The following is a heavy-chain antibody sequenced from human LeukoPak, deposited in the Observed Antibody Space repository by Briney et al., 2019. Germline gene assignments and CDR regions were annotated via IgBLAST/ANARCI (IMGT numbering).Heavy chain of an antibody. J-gene: IGHJ4*02. CDR3: ARDSRPIFEWQQPGGDY. D-gene: IGHD3-3*01. CDR2: INPNSGGT. V-gene: IGHV1-2*02. Sequence: GASVNVSCKASGYTFTGYYMHWVRQAPGQGLEWMGWINPNSGGTNYAQKFQGRVTMTRDTSISTAHMELSRLRSDDTAVYYCARDSRPIFEWQQPGGDYWGQGTLVTVSS. CDR1: GYTFTGYY.